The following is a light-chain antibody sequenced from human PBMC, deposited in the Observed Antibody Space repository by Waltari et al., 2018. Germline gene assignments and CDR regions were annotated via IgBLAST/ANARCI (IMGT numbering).Light chain of an antibody. V-gene: IGKV1-39*01. J-gene: IGKJ3*01. CDR3: QHSYSTPPFT. CDR1: QTISIY. CDR2: AAS. Sequence: DIQMTQSPSSLSASVGARVTISCRASQTISIYLNWFQQKPGKARKLLIYAASSLQSGVPSRFSGSGSGTDFTLTISSLQPEDFATYYCQHSYSTPPFTFGPGTKVDIK.